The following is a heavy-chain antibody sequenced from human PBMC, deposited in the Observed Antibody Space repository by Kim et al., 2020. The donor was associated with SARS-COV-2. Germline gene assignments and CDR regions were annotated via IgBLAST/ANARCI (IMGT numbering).Heavy chain of an antibody. Sequence: ASVKVSCKASGYTFTSYGISWVRQAPGQGLEWMGWISAYNGNTNYAQKLQGRVTMTTDTSTSTAYMELRSLRSDDTAVYYCAREAFYDILTGYYGIYHYYGMDVWGQGTTVTVSS. CDR1: GYTFTSYG. V-gene: IGHV1-18*01. J-gene: IGHJ6*02. CDR2: ISAYNGNT. D-gene: IGHD3-9*01. CDR3: AREAFYDILTGYYGIYHYYGMDV.